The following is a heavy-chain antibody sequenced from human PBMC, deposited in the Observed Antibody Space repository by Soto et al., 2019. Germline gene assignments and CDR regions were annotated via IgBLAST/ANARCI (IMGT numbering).Heavy chain of an antibody. J-gene: IGHJ5*02. CDR1: GYMFIDYY. V-gene: IGHV1-2*02. CDR3: ARDHEELVLYNWLDP. Sequence: QVQLVQSEAEVKKPGASVKVSCKTSGYMFIDYYLHWVRQAPGQGLEWMGWIHPNTGNTQYAQNFQGRVTLTRDTSISTAYMGLSRLTSADTAVYYCARDHEELVLYNWLDPWGQGTLVTVSS. CDR2: IHPNTGNT.